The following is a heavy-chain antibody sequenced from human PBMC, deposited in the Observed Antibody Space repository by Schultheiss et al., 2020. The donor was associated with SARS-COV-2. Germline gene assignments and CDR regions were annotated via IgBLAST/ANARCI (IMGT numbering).Heavy chain of an antibody. Sequence: ASVKVSCKASGYTFTSYYMHWVRQAPGQGLEWMGIINPSGGSTSYAQKFQGRVTITRDTSASTAYMELSSLRSEDTAVYYCASGYCSGGSCYSFDYWGQGTLVTVSS. CDR2: INPSGGST. V-gene: IGHV1-46*01. CDR1: GYTFTSYY. CDR3: ASGYCSGGSCYSFDY. J-gene: IGHJ4*02. D-gene: IGHD2-15*01.